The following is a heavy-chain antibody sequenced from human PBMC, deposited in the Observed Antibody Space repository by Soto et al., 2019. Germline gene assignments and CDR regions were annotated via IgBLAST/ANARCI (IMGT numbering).Heavy chain of an antibody. CDR3: ARVVNYYDSSHSYWFDP. CDR2: IYHTGTT. J-gene: IGHJ5*02. CDR1: GGSINSGGYS. D-gene: IGHD3-22*01. V-gene: IGHV4-30-2*01. Sequence: PSETLSLTCTVSGGSINSGGYSWTWIRQPPGKGLEWIGFIYHTGTTYYNPSLKSRVTISVDRSKNQFSLKLNSVTAADTAVYYCARVVNYYDSSHSYWFDPWGQGALVTVSS.